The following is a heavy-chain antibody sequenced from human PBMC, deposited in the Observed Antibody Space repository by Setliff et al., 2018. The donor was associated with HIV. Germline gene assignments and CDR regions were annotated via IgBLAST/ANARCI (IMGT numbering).Heavy chain of an antibody. CDR3: ARGGALTTDWYFDV. V-gene: IGHV1-3*01. CDR1: GYTFTSYA. Sequence: ASVKVSCKASGYTFTSYAMHWVRQAPGQRLEWMGWINAGNGNTKYSQNFQGRVTISRDTSANTVYMELSSLRSEDTAVYYCARGGALTTDWYFDVWGRGTPVTVSS. D-gene: IGHD4-4*01. CDR2: INAGNGNT. J-gene: IGHJ2*01.